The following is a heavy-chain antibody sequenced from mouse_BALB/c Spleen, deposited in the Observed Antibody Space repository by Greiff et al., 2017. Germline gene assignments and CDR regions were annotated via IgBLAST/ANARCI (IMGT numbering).Heavy chain of an antibody. V-gene: IGHV14-3*02. Sequence: EVQLQQSGAELVKPGASVKLSCTASGFNIKDTYMHWVKQRPEQGLEWIGRIDPANGNTKYAPKFQGKATITADTSSNTAYLQLSSLTSEDTAVYYCARGYYRYDYAMDYWGQGTSVTVSS. CDR3: ARGYYRYDYAMDY. J-gene: IGHJ4*01. D-gene: IGHD2-14*01. CDR1: GFNIKDTY. CDR2: IDPANGNT.